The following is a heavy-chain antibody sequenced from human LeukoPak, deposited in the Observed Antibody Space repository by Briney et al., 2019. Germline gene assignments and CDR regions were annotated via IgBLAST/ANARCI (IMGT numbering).Heavy chain of an antibody. J-gene: IGHJ3*02. V-gene: IGHV3-30*18. D-gene: IGHD2-21*01. CDR1: GFTFSSYG. Sequence: PGGSLRLSCAASGFTFSSYGMHWVRQAPGKGLEWVAVISYDGSNKYYADSVKGRFTISRDNSKNTLYLQMNSLRAEDTAVYYCAKDLWRVGGPDIWGQGTMVTVSS. CDR3: AKDLWRVGGPDI. CDR2: ISYDGSNK.